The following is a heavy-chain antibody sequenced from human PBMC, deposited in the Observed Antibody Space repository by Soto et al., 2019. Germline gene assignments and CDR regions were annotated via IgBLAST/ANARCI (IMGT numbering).Heavy chain of an antibody. CDR3: ARALPSSDYYGMDV. Sequence: EVQLVESGGGLVQPGGSLRLSCAASGFTFSSYDMHWVRQPTGKGLEWVSAIGTAGDTYYPGSVKGRFTISRENAKNSLYLQINSLRAGDTAVYYCARALPSSDYYGMDVWGQGTTVTVSS. D-gene: IGHD6-6*01. CDR1: GFTFSSYD. V-gene: IGHV3-13*04. J-gene: IGHJ6*02. CDR2: IGTAGDT.